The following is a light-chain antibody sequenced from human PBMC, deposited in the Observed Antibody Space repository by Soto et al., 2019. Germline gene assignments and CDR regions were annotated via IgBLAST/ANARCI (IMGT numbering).Light chain of an antibody. V-gene: IGLV3-21*02. J-gene: IGLJ1*01. CDR3: QVWARTSNHSF. CDR2: DDS. Sequence: SYELTQPPSVSVAPGQTVRVTCGGKNIGSISVHWYQQKPGQAPVLVVYDDSDWPSRITERFSGSNSGNTATLTISRVEAGDEADYQCQVWARTSNHSFFGSGTKLTVL. CDR1: NIGSIS.